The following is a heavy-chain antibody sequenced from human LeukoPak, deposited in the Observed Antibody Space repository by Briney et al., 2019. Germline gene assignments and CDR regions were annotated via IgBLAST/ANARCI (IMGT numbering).Heavy chain of an antibody. J-gene: IGHJ5*02. V-gene: IGHV4-59*01. CDR1: GGSIKSYY. Sequence: SEALSLTCTVSGGSIKSYYWSWIRPPPGKGLEGIGYIYYSGSTNYNPSLKSRVPISVDASKIQFSLQLSSVTAADTAVYYCTREDRGRNWFDPWGQGTLVTVSS. CDR3: TREDRGRNWFDP. CDR2: IYYSGST.